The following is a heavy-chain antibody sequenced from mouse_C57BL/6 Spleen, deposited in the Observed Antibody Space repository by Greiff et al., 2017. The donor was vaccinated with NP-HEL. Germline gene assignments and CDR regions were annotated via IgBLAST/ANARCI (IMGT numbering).Heavy chain of an antibody. J-gene: IGHJ4*01. D-gene: IGHD1-2*01. CDR3: AREGYYGPYAMDY. Sequence: DVHLVESEGGLVQPGSSMKLSCTASGFTFSDYYMAWVRQVPEKGLEWVANINYDGSSTYYLDPLKSRFIISRDNAKNILYLQMSSLKSEDTATYNYAREGYYGPYAMDYWGKGTTVTVSS. V-gene: IGHV5-16*01. CDR2: INYDGSST. CDR1: GFTFSDYY.